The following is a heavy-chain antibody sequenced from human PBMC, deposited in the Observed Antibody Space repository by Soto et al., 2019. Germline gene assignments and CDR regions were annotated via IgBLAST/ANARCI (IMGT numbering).Heavy chain of an antibody. V-gene: IGHV3-11*01. CDR1: GFAFSDYY. Sequence: QVQLVESGGGSVKPGGSLRLSCAASGFAFSDYYMNWIRQAPGEGLEWVSYISPSGRTIYYADSVKGRFTVSRDNANNTLFLQLNNLRAEDTAVYYCARATQYSGTNYVYFQHWGLGTVVTVSS. CDR3: ARATQYSGTNYVYFQH. D-gene: IGHD1-26*01. J-gene: IGHJ1*01. CDR2: ISPSGRTI.